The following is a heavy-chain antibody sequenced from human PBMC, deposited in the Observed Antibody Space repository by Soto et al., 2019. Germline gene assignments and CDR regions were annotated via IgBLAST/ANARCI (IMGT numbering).Heavy chain of an antibody. CDR2: INVGNGNT. V-gene: IGHV1-3*01. Sequence: GASVKVSCKTPGYIFTRYNIHWVRQAPGQRLEWMAWINVGNGNTRYSQKFQGRLTLTRDTPGNTADTAIYHCTRGGDPYKTGHWGQGTLVTVS. CDR1: GYIFTRYN. CDR3: H. D-gene: IGHD2-8*01. J-gene: IGHJ4*02.